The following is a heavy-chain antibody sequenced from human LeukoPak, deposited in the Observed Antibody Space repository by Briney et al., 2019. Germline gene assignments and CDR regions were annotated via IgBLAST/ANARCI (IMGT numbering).Heavy chain of an antibody. D-gene: IGHD3-3*01. CDR2: INHSGST. Sequence: SETLSLTCAVYGGSFSGYYWSWIRQPPGKGLEWIGEINHSGSTYYNPSLKSRVTISVDTSKNQFSLKLSSMTAADTAVYYCARDLVYYDFWSGYYTLDYWGQGTLVTVSS. CDR3: ARDLVYYDFWSGYYTLDY. CDR1: GGSFSGYY. V-gene: IGHV4-34*01. J-gene: IGHJ4*02.